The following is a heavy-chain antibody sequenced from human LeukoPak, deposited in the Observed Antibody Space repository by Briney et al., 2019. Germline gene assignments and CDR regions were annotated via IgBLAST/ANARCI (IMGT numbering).Heavy chain of an antibody. J-gene: IGHJ4*02. D-gene: IGHD3-10*01. V-gene: IGHV3-30-3*01. CDR2: ISYDGSNK. Sequence: QPGRSLRLSCAASGFTFSNYAMHWVRQAPGKGLEWVAVISYDGSNKYYIDSVKGRFTISRDNAKNSLYLQMNSLRAEDTAVYYCARGLRDSSTMVRGVMTLWGQGTLVTVSS. CDR1: GFTFSNYA. CDR3: ARGLRDSSTMVRGVMTL.